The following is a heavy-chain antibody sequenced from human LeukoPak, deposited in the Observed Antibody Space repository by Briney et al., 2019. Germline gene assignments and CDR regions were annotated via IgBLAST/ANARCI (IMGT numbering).Heavy chain of an antibody. J-gene: IGHJ4*02. CDR1: GFTFSSYW. Sequence: GALRLSCAASGFTFSSYWMSWIRQPPGEGLEWIGEINHSGSTNYNPSLKSRVTISVDTSKNQFSLKLSSVTAADTAVYYCARHHSRITMVRGVFDYWGQGTLVTVSS. V-gene: IGHV4-34*01. CDR2: INHSGST. D-gene: IGHD3-10*01. CDR3: ARHHSRITMVRGVFDY.